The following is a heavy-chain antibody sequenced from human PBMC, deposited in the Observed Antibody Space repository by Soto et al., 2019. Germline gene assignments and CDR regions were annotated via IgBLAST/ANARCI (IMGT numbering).Heavy chain of an antibody. CDR3: ARQPRVSSIWYPLND. J-gene: IGHJ4*02. V-gene: IGHV4-39*01. D-gene: IGHD6-13*01. CDR1: GGAISTSSYY. Sequence: SETLSLTCTVSGGAISTSSYYWGWIRQAPGKGLEWIGTISYSGTTYYHPSLRGRVTISVDTSKNQLSLKLISLTAADTAVYYCARQPRVSSIWYPLNDWGQGTLVTVS. CDR2: ISYSGTT.